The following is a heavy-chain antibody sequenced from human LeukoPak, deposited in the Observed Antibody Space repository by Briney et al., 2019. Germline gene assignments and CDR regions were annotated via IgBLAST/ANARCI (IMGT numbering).Heavy chain of an antibody. CDR1: GFTFSSYA. D-gene: IGHD2-2*01. V-gene: IGHV3-30-3*01. CDR3: ARASEPIPAAHSYYFDY. Sequence: PGGSLRLSCAASGFTFSSYAMHWVRQAPGEGLEWVAVISYDGSNKYYADSVKGRFTISRDNSKNTLYLQMNSLRAEDTAVYYCARASEPIPAAHSYYFDYWGQGTLVTVSS. J-gene: IGHJ4*02. CDR2: ISYDGSNK.